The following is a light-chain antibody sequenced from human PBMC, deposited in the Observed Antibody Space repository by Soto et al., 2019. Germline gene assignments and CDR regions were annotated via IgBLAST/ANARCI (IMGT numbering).Light chain of an antibody. V-gene: IGKV1-5*01. CDR1: QSISSW. Sequence: DSQMTQSPSTLSASVGDRVTITCRASQSISSWLAWYQQKPGKAPKLLIYDASNLESGVPSRFSGGGSGTEFSLTISSLQPDDFATYYCQQYNYFWAFGQGTKVDI. CDR2: DAS. J-gene: IGKJ1*01. CDR3: QQYNYFWA.